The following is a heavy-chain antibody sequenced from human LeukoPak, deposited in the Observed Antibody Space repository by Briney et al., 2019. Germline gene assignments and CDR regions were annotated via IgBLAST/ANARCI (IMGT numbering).Heavy chain of an antibody. CDR3: ARDGPAQMVDFDY. D-gene: IGHD3-10*01. CDR2: IHPNDGAT. V-gene: IGHV1-2*02. CDR1: GYTFTGSGWY. J-gene: IGHJ4*02. Sequence: ASVKVSCKASGYTFTGSGWYLYWLRQAPGQGLECVGWIHPNDGATLYAQKFQGRVAMTTDTSISTAYMELSRLRPDDTAMYYCARDGPAQMVDFDYWGQGTLVTVSS.